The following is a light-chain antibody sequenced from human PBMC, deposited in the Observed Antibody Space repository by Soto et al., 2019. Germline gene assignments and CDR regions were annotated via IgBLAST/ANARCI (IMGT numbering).Light chain of an antibody. CDR3: SSCAGSNSFV. V-gene: IGLV2-8*01. CDR2: EVS. CDR1: SSDVGGYNY. J-gene: IGLJ1*01. Sequence: QSALTQPPSASGSPGQSVTISCTGTSSDVGGYNYVSWYQQHPGKAPKLMIYEVSKRPSGVPDRFSGSKSGNTASLTVSGLQAEDEADYFCSSCAGSNSFVFGTGTKVTVL.